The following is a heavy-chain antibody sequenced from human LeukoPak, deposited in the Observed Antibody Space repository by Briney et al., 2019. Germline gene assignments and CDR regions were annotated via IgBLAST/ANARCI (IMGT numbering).Heavy chain of an antibody. Sequence: PGGSLRLSCAASGFTFSSYAMSWVRQAPGKGLEWVSAISGSGGSTYYADSVKGRFTISRDNSKNTLYLQMNSLRAEDTAVYYCAKDGGVVVVAATVFDYWGQGTLVTVSS. CDR1: GFTFSSYA. D-gene: IGHD2-15*01. CDR2: ISGSGGST. V-gene: IGHV3-23*01. CDR3: AKDGGVVVVAATVFDY. J-gene: IGHJ4*02.